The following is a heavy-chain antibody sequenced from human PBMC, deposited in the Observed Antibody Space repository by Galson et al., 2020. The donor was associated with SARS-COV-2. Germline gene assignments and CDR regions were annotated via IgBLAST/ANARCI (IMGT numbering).Heavy chain of an antibody. CDR2: PNRTGDDT. CDR3: VRGDSGMAINL. D-gene: IGHD3-22*01. V-gene: IGHV3-20*04. J-gene: IGHJ3*01. Sequence: GGPLRLKCQASGTRFYAYGMSWVSPVPGKGLEWVSAPNRTGDDTGYADSVKGRFTMSRDNAKSSLYLKINRLSVEDTALYYCVRGDSGMAINLWGQGTMVTVSS. CDR1: GTRFYAYG.